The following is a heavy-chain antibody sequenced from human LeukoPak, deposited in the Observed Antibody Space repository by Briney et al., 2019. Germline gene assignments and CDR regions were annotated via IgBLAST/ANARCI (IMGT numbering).Heavy chain of an antibody. V-gene: IGHV4-34*01. CDR1: GVSFSGYY. Sequence: SETLSLTCAVYGVSFSGYYWSWLRQPPGKGLEGLGEINHSGSTNYNPSLKSRVTISVDTSKNQFSLKLSSVTAADTAVYYCASDRDAVAGWGQGTLVTVSS. CDR2: INHSGST. CDR3: ASDRDAVAG. D-gene: IGHD6-19*01. J-gene: IGHJ4*02.